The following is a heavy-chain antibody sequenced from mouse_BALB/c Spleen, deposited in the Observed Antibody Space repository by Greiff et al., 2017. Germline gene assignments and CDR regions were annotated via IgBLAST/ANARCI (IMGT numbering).Heavy chain of an antibody. D-gene: IGHD1-1*01. CDR3: ASGDYGSSSFDY. J-gene: IGHJ2*01. Sequence: VQLQQSGAELVRPGSSVKISCKASGYAFSSYWMNWVKQRPGQGLEWIGQIYPGDGDTNYNGKFKGKATLTADKSSSTAYMQLSSLTSEDSAVYFCASGDYGSSSFDYWGQGTTLTVSS. V-gene: IGHV1-80*01. CDR1: GYAFSSYW. CDR2: IYPGDGDT.